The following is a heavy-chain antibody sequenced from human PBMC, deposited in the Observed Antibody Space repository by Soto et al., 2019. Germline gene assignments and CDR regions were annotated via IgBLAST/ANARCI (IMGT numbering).Heavy chain of an antibody. CDR2: IYYSGST. CDR3: ARDSPTYYYGSGSRAFDY. CDR1: SGSISSYY. Sequence: SETLSLTCTVSSGSISSYYWSWIRQPPGKGLEWIGYIYYSGSTNYNPSLKSRVTISVDTSKNQFSLRLSSVTAADTAVYYCARDSPTYYYGSGSRAFDYWGQGTLVTVSS. V-gene: IGHV4-59*01. J-gene: IGHJ4*02. D-gene: IGHD3-10*01.